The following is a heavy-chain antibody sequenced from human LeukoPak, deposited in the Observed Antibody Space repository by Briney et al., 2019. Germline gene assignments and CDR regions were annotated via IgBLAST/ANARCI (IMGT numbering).Heavy chain of an antibody. V-gene: IGHV3-23*01. J-gene: IGHJ4*02. CDR2: ISSYGGST. D-gene: IGHD2-21*02. Sequence: GGSLRLSCAASGFTFSDYAMSWVRQPPGKGLDWVSTISSYGGSTYYADSVKGRFTISRDNSKNTIYLQMNSLRAEDTAVYFCAKDSPSVTATPHDYWGQGALVTVSS. CDR1: GFTFSDYA. CDR3: AKDSPSVTATPHDY.